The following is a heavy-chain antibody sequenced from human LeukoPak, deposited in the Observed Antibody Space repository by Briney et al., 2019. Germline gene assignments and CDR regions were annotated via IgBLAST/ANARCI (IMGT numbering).Heavy chain of an antibody. CDR2: IYYSGST. J-gene: IGHJ4*02. CDR1: GGSLSSYY. CDR3: ARALYDSSALDY. V-gene: IGHV4-59*01. D-gene: IGHD6-13*01. Sequence: SETLSLTCTVSGGSLSSYYWSWIRQPPGKGLEWIGYIYYSGSTNYNPSLKSRVTISVDPSKSQFSLKLSSVTAADTAAYYCARALYDSSALDYWGQGTLVTVSS.